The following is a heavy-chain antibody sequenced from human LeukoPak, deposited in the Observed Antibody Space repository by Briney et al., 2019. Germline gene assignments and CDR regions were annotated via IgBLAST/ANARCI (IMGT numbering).Heavy chain of an antibody. V-gene: IGHV1-69*05. D-gene: IGHD3-22*01. Sequence: GASVKVSCKASGGTFSSYAISWVRQPPGQGLEWMGGIIPIFGTANYAQKFQGRVTITTDESTSTAYMELSSLRSEDTAVYYCARGPARYDSSGYYDWGQGTLVTVSS. J-gene: IGHJ4*02. CDR1: GGTFSSYA. CDR3: ARGPARYDSSGYYD. CDR2: IIPIFGTA.